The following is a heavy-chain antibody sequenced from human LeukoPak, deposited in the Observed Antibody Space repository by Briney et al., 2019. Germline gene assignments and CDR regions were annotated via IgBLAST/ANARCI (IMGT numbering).Heavy chain of an antibody. CDR3: AKDGGLWVSAHWGDS. Sequence: GGSLRLSCAASGFTFSSYTMTWVRQAPGKGLKWVSTITTGDGNTYYADSVKGRFTVSRDDSKNTLYLQMNSLRAEDTAVYYCAKDGGLWVSAHWGDSWGRGTLVTVSS. CDR2: ITTGDGNT. CDR1: GFTFSSYT. J-gene: IGHJ4*02. V-gene: IGHV3-23*01. D-gene: IGHD7-27*01.